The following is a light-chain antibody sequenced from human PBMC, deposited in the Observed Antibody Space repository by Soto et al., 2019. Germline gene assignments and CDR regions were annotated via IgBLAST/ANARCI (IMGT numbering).Light chain of an antibody. CDR3: SSYTSSSTLGV. CDR2: EVS. Sequence: QSALTQPASVSGSPGQSITISCTGTSSDVGDYNFVSWYQQHPGKAPKLMIYEVSNRPSGVSNRFSGSKSGNTASLTISGLQAEVEADYYCSSYTSSSTLGVFGIGTKVTVL. CDR1: SSDVGDYNF. J-gene: IGLJ1*01. V-gene: IGLV2-14*01.